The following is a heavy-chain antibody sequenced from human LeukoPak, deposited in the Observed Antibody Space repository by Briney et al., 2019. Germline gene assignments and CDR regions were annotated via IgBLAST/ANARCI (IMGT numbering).Heavy chain of an antibody. J-gene: IGHJ4*02. CDR1: GFSFSSYW. D-gene: IGHD6-19*01. V-gene: IGHV3-7*05. CDR3: ARDSGYSSGWLDY. CDR2: INQEGIET. Sequence: PGGSLRLSCAASGFSFSSYWMSWVRQAPGKGLEWVANINQEGIETYYVDSVKGRFTISRDNAKNSLFLQMNSLRAEDTAVYYCARDSGYSSGWLDYWGQGTLVTVSS.